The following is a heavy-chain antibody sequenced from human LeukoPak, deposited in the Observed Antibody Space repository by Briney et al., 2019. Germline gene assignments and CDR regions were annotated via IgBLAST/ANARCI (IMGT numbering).Heavy chain of an antibody. CDR1: GASISGYD. D-gene: IGHD3-22*01. CDR3: ARGSSGYYPY. V-gene: IGHV4-59*01. CDR2: ISHSGST. Sequence: PSETLSLTCTVSGASISGYDWSWIRQPPGKALEWIGYISHSGSTNYNPSLKSRVTISTDTSKNQFSLKLSSVTTADTAVYYCARGSSGYYPYWGRGTLVTVSS. J-gene: IGHJ4*02.